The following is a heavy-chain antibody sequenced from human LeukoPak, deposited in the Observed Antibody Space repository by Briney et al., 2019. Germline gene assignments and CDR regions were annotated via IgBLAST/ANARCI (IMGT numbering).Heavy chain of an antibody. CDR3: ARKQRYYFDY. D-gene: IGHD5-18*01. Sequence: ASVKVSCKASGHTFTGYYMHWVRQAPGQGLEWMEIINPSGGSTSYAQKCQGRVTMTRDTSTSTVYMELSSLRSEDTAVYYCARKQRYYFDYWGQGTLGHRLL. V-gene: IGHV1-46*01. J-gene: IGHJ4*02. CDR2: INPSGGST. CDR1: GHTFTGYY.